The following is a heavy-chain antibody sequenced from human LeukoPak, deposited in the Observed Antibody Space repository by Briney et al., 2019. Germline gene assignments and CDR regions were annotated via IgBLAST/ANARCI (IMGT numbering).Heavy chain of an antibody. V-gene: IGHV3-66*02. D-gene: IGHD5-18*01. J-gene: IGHJ3*02. CDR2: IYSGGST. CDR1: GFTVSSNY. CDR3: ARIDTALDNDAFDI. Sequence: GGSLRLSCAASGFTVSSNYMSWVRQAPGKGLEWVSVIYSGGSTYYADSVKGRFTISRDNSKNTLYLQMSSLRAEDTAVYYCARIDTALDNDAFDIWGQGTMVTVSS.